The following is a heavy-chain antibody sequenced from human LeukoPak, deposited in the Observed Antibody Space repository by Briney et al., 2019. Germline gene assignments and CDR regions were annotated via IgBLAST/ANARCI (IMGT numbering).Heavy chain of an antibody. CDR2: IHYSGTT. J-gene: IGHJ4*02. CDR3: ANLHYVSSGSNFDY. Sequence: SETLSLTCTVSADSISSRYCSWIRQPPGKGLEWIGYIHYSGTTNYNPSLKSRVTISVDTSKKQFSLKLKSVSAADTAVYYCANLHYVSSGSNFDYWGQGTLVTVSS. CDR1: ADSISSRY. V-gene: IGHV4-59*11. D-gene: IGHD3-22*01.